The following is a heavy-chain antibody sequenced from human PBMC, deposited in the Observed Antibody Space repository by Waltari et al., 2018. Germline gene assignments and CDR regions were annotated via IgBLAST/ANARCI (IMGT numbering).Heavy chain of an antibody. J-gene: IGHJ5*02. D-gene: IGHD6-19*01. CDR2: INHSGST. CDR3: ARGSPNGYSSGWYRWFDP. CDR1: GGSFSGYY. V-gene: IGHV4-34*01. Sequence: QVQLQQWGAGLLKPSEPLPLTCAVHGGSFSGYYWSWIRQPPGKGLEWIGEINHSGSTNYNPSLKSRVTISVDTSKNQFSLKLSSVTAADTAVYYCARGSPNGYSSGWYRWFDPWGQGTLVTVSS.